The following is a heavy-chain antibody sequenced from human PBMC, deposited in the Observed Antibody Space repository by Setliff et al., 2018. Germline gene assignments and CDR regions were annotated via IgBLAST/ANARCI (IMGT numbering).Heavy chain of an antibody. Sequence: GASVKVSCKASGGTFSSYAISWVRQAPGQGLEWMGGIIPILGIVNYAQKFQGRVTITANKSTSTAYMELSSLRSEDTAVYYCARDRGTREQDAFDIWGQGTMVTVSS. J-gene: IGHJ3*02. CDR3: ARDRGTREQDAFDI. CDR2: IIPILGIV. D-gene: IGHD1-26*01. CDR1: GGTFSSYA. V-gene: IGHV1-69*10.